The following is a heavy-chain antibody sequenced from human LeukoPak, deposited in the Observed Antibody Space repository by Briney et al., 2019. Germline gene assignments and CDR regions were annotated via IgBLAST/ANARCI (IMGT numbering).Heavy chain of an antibody. CDR2: ISYSGST. CDR1: GGSISSYY. Sequence: SETLSLTCTVSGGSISSYYWSWIRQPPGKGLEWIGYISYSGSTNYSPSLKSRLSISVDTSKNQISLKLSSVTAADTAVYYCARHADGRDNWSDPGAREPLVTVP. J-gene: IGHJ5*02. CDR3: ARHADGRDNWSDP. V-gene: IGHV4-59*08.